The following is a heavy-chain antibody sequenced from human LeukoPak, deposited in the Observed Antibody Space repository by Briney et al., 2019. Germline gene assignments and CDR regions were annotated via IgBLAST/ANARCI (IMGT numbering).Heavy chain of an antibody. CDR3: VRDRDATPDDVRDY. CDR2: MNPNSGNT. V-gene: IGHV1-8*01. CDR1: GYTFTSYD. D-gene: IGHD2-21*02. J-gene: IGHJ4*02. Sequence: ASVKVSCKASGYTFTSYDINWVRQATGQGLEWMGWMNPNSGNTGYAQKFQGRVTMTRNTSISTAYMELSSLRSDDTAVYYCVRDRDATPDDVRDYWGQGTLVTVSS.